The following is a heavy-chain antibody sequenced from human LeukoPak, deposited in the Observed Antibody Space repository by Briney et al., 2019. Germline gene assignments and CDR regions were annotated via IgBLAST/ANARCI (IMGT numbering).Heavy chain of an antibody. CDR2: IYSGGST. Sequence: GGSLRLSCAASGLIVSSNYINWVRQAPGKGLEWVSIIYSGGSTYYADSVKGRFTTSRDNSKNTVYLEMSSLRVEDTAVYYCARAWGVGGSPYYYCGMDVWGQGTTVTVSS. V-gene: IGHV3-53*01. CDR3: ARAWGVGGSPYYYCGMDV. J-gene: IGHJ6*02. D-gene: IGHD1-26*01. CDR1: GLIVSSNY.